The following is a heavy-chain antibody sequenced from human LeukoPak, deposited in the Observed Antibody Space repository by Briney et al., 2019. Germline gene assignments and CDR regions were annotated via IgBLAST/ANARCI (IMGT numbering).Heavy chain of an antibody. CDR2: IYHSGST. CDR1: GYSISSGYY. J-gene: IGHJ4*02. Sequence: SETLSLTCTVSGYSISSGYYWGWIRQPPGKGLEWIGSIYHSGSTYYNPSLKSRVTISVDTSKNQFSLKLSSVTAADTAVYYCATGYSSSWYEYYFDYWGQGTLVTVSS. CDR3: ATGYSSSWYEYYFDY. V-gene: IGHV4-38-2*02. D-gene: IGHD6-13*01.